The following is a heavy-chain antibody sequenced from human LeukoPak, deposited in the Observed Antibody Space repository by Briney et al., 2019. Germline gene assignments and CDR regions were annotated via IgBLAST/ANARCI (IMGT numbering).Heavy chain of an antibody. CDR3: ARGVRGVTYYYYYYMDV. D-gene: IGHD3-10*01. CDR1: GGTFSSYA. V-gene: IGHV1-69*05. J-gene: IGHJ6*03. Sequence: GASVKVSCKASGGTFSSYAISWVRQAPGQGLEWMGGIIPIFGTANYAQKFQGRVTITTDESTSTAYMELSSLRSEDTAVYYCARGVRGVTYYYYYYMDVWGKGTTVTVSS. CDR2: IIPIFGTA.